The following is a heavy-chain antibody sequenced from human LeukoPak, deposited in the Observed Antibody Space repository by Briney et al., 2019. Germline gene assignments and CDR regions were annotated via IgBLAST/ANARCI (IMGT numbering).Heavy chain of an antibody. Sequence: GGSLRLSCAASGFTVISSYMSWVRQSPGKGLDWVAAIYSGSSTYYAASVKGRFTISRDSSRNTLYLQMNSPRAEDTAVYYCARLGYYSDGTGYHYLSYWGQGTLVTVSS. CDR2: IYSGSST. D-gene: IGHD3-22*01. V-gene: IGHV3-66*01. CDR3: ARLGYYSDGTGYHYLSY. CDR1: GFTVISSY. J-gene: IGHJ4*02.